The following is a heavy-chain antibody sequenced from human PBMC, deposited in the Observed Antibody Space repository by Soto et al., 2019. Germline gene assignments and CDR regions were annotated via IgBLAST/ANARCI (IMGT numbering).Heavy chain of an antibody. J-gene: IGHJ4*02. CDR2: IIPIFGTA. V-gene: IGHV1-69*13. Sequence: SVKVSCKASGGTFSSYAISWARQAPGQGLEWMGGIIPIFGTANYAQKFQGRVTITADESTSTAYMELSSLRSEDTAVYYCARGGVAYCGGDCYSYSNYFDYWGQGTLVTVSS. CDR1: GGTFSSYA. CDR3: ARGGVAYCGGDCYSYSNYFDY. D-gene: IGHD2-21*02.